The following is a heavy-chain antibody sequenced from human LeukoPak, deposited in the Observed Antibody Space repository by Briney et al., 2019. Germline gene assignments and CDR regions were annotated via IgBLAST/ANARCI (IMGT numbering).Heavy chain of an antibody. CDR1: GGSISSYY. V-gene: IGHV4-59*01. CDR3: ARVESGYSGYDTHYYYGMDV. D-gene: IGHD5-12*01. Sequence: SETLSLTCTVSGGSISSYYWNWIRQPPGKGLEWIGYIYYSGSTNYNPSLKSRVTISVDTSKNQFSLKLSSVTAADTAVYYCARVESGYSGYDTHYYYGMDVWGQGTTVTVSS. CDR2: IYYSGST. J-gene: IGHJ6*02.